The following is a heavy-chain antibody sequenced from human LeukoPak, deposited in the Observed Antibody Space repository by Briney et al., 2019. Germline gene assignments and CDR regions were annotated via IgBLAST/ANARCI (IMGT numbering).Heavy chain of an antibody. D-gene: IGHD1-26*01. CDR3: ARKPRGTYSYFDS. V-gene: IGHV3-23*01. Sequence: PGGSLRLSCATSGFTFSSYAMSWVRQAPGKGLEWVSTISGSGGSTYYADSVKGRFTISRDNSKNTLYLRMNSLRAEDTAVYYCARKPRGTYSYFDSWGQGTLVTVSS. CDR1: GFTFSSYA. J-gene: IGHJ4*02. CDR2: ISGSGGST.